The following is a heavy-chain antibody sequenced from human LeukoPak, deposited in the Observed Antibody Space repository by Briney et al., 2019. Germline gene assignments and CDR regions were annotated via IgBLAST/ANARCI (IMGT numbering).Heavy chain of an antibody. CDR1: GFTFSSYW. CDR3: ARDFCSSTSCFYDP. J-gene: IGHJ5*02. D-gene: IGHD2-2*01. CDR2: IKQDGSGK. Sequence: PGGSLRLSCAASGFTFSSYWMSWVRQAPGKGLEWVANIKQDGSGKYYVDSVKGRFTISRDNAKNSLYLQMNSLRAEDTAVYYCARDFCSSTSCFYDPWGQGTLVTVSS. V-gene: IGHV3-7*01.